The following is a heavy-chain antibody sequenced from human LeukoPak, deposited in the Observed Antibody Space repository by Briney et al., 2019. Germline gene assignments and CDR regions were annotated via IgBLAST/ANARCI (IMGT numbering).Heavy chain of an antibody. J-gene: IGHJ5*02. CDR1: GGSISSGGYY. V-gene: IGHV4-30-2*01. CDR3: ARGGIVIIPAAYNWFDP. D-gene: IGHD2-2*01. Sequence: SETLSLTCTVSGGSISSGGYYWSWIRQPPGKGLEWIGYIYHSGSTYYNPSLKSRVTISVDRSKNQSSLKLSSVTAADTAVYYCARGGIVIIPAAYNWFDPWGQGTLVTVSS. CDR2: IYHSGST.